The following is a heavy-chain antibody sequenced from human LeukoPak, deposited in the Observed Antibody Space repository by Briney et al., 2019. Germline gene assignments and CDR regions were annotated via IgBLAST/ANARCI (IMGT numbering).Heavy chain of an antibody. Sequence: SETLSLTCAVYGGSFSGYYWSWIRQPPGKGLEWIGEINHSGSTNYNPSLKSRVTISVDTSKNQFSLKLSSVTAADTAVYYCAIIAAAGREARYWFDPWGQGTLVTVSS. CDR1: GGSFSGYY. CDR2: INHSGST. J-gene: IGHJ5*02. D-gene: IGHD6-13*01. V-gene: IGHV4-34*01. CDR3: AIIAAAGREARYWFDP.